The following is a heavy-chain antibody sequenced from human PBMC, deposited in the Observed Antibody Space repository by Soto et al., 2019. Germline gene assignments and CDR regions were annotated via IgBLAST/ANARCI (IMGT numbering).Heavy chain of an antibody. CDR2: IYHSGST. V-gene: IGHV4-31*03. J-gene: IGHJ5*02. CDR1: GGSISSGGYY. D-gene: IGHD1-7*01. CDR3: VRVAAPYNKGNYFDP. Sequence: PSETLSLTCTVSGGSISSGGYYWSWIRQHPGKGLEWIGYIYHSGSTYYNPSLKSRVIISLVSSKNQVSLNLTSLTAADTAVYYCVRVAAPYNKGNYFDPWGQGTLVTVSS.